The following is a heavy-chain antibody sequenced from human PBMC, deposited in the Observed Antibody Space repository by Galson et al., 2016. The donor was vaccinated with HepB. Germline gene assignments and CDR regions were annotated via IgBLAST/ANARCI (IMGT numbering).Heavy chain of an antibody. V-gene: IGHV3-33*01. Sequence: SLRLSCAASGFSFGRYGMHWVRQAPGKGLEWVAVMWYDEINKYYGDSVKGRFSISRDNSKNTLYLQMSSLRAEDTAVYYCVRAHGYGNYANEYYGMDVWGKGTTVTVSS. CDR1: GFSFGRYG. D-gene: IGHD2-2*01. CDR3: VRAHGYGNYANEYYGMDV. CDR2: MWYDEINK. J-gene: IGHJ6*04.